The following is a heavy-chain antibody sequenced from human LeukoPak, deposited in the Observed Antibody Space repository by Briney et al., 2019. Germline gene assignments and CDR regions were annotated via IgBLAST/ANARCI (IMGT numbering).Heavy chain of an antibody. J-gene: IGHJ4*02. V-gene: IGHV3-7*04. CDR2: IHPEGNEK. CDR3: ARGDDFSGDH. Sequence: GGSLRLSCAVSGFTFSIFWMRWVRQAPGRGLEWVANIHPEGNEKYHVESVKGRFTISRDNAKNSLFLQMNGLRVEDTAVYYCARGDDFSGDHWGQGTLVTVSS. CDR1: GFTFSIFW. D-gene: IGHD1-1*01.